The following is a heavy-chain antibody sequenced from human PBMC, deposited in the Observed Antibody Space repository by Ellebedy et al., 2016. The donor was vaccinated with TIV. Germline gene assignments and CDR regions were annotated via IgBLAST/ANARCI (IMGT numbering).Heavy chain of an antibody. D-gene: IGHD5-18*01. CDR2: ISHTGSRT. J-gene: IGHJ4*02. CDR3: AKDRTPGDGYWVFDN. CDR1: GFTFSSYA. Sequence: GESLKISCAASGFTFSSYAMSWVRQAPGKGLEWVSTISHTGSRTYYANSVEGRFTISRDNSKRTVDLQMNSLRAEDTAVYFCAKDRTPGDGYWVFDNWGQGTLVSVSS. V-gene: IGHV3-23*01.